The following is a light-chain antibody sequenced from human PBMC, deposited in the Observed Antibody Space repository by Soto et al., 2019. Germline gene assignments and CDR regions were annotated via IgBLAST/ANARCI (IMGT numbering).Light chain of an antibody. Sequence: EIVMTQSPATLSVSPGERGTLSCRASQSVSSNLAWYQQKPGQAPGLLIHGATTRAAGIPARFSGSGSGAEFTLTISSLQSEDFAVYYCQQYNNWPITFGQGTRLEIK. J-gene: IGKJ5*01. CDR1: QSVSSN. V-gene: IGKV3-15*01. CDR3: QQYNNWPIT. CDR2: GAT.